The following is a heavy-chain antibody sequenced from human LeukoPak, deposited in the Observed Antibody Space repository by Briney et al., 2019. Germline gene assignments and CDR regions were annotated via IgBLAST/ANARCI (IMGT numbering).Heavy chain of an antibody. D-gene: IGHD3-10*01. CDR1: GGSISSYY. Sequence: SETLSLTCTVSGGSISSYYWSWIRQPPGKGLERIGYIYYSESTNYNPSLKSRATISVDTSKNQFSLKLSSVTAADTAVYYCARFYGSGSSIDYWGQGTLVTVSS. J-gene: IGHJ4*02. CDR3: ARFYGSGSSIDY. CDR2: IYYSEST. V-gene: IGHV4-59*01.